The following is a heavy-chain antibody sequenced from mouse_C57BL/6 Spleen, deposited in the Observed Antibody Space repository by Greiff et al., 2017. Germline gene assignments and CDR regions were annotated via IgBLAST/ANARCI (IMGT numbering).Heavy chain of an antibody. CDR2: INYDGSST. J-gene: IGHJ2*01. Sequence: EVKLVESEGGLVQPGSSMKLSCTASGFTFSDYYMAWVRQVPEKGLEWVANINYDGSSTYYLDSLKSRFIISGDNATNILYMQMSSLKSEDTATYYCARGAQATNYFDYWGQGTTLTVSS. D-gene: IGHD3-2*02. CDR1: GFTFSDYY. V-gene: IGHV5-16*01. CDR3: ARGAQATNYFDY.